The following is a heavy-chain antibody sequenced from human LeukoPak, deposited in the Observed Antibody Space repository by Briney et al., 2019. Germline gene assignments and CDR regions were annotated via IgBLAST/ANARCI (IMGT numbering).Heavy chain of an antibody. CDR3: AREILCSSTSCYTRDGVLDY. CDR1: GGSISSSSYY. J-gene: IGHJ4*02. CDR2: IYYSGST. Sequence: SETLSLTCTVSGGSISSSSYYRGWIRQPPGKGLEWIGSIYYSGSTYYNPSLKSRVTISVDTSKNQFSLKLSSVTAADTAVYYCAREILCSSTSCYTRDGVLDYWGQGTLVTVSS. D-gene: IGHD2-2*02. V-gene: IGHV4-39*02.